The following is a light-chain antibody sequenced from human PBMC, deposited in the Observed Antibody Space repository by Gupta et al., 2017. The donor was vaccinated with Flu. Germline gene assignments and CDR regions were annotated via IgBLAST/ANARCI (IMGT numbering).Light chain of an antibody. Sequence: EIVLTQSPCTLSLSPGERDTLSCRASQSVSSNYLAWYQQKPGQAPRLLIYDASSRGNGVPDRFSGSGYGTEFTLTISSREPEDFAVYHCQQKSSSPGTFGQGTXVEIK. V-gene: IGKV3-20*01. CDR1: QSVSSNY. J-gene: IGKJ1*01. CDR2: DAS. CDR3: QQKSSSPGT.